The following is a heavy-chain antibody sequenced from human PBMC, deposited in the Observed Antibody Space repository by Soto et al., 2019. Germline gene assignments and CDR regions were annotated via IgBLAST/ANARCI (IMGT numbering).Heavy chain of an antibody. CDR2: IWYDGSNK. D-gene: IGHD3-3*01. CDR3: ARDGLMGFWSGLYYYYYYMDV. J-gene: IGHJ6*03. CDR1: GFTFSSYG. V-gene: IGHV3-33*01. Sequence: QPGGSLRLSCAASGFTFSSYGMHWVRQAPGKGLEWVAVIWYDGSNKYYADSVKGRFTISRDNSKNTLYLQMNSLRAEDTVVYYCARDGLMGFWSGLYYYYYYMDVWGKGTTVTVPS.